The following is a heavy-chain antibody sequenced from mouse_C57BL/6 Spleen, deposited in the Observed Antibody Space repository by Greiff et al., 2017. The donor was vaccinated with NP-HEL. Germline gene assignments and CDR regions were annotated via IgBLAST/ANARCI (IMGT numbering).Heavy chain of an antibody. V-gene: IGHV1-26*01. CDR1: GYTFTDYY. J-gene: IGHJ3*01. D-gene: IGHD1-1*01. Sequence: EVQLQQSGPELVKPGASVKISCKASGYTFTDYYMNWVKQSHGKSLEWIGDINPNNGGTSYNQKFKGKATLTVDQSSSTAYMELRSLTSEDSAVYYCARDGQGTWFAYWGQGTLVTVSA. CDR2: INPNNGGT. CDR3: ARDGQGTWFAY.